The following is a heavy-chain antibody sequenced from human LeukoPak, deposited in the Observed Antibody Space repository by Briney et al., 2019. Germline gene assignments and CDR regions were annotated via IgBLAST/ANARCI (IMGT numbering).Heavy chain of an antibody. CDR1: GFTFSSYG. V-gene: IGHV3-30*18. J-gene: IGHJ4*02. CDR2: ISYDGSNK. Sequence: GGSLRLSCAASGFTFSSYGMPWVRQAPGKGLEWVAVISYDGSNKYYADSVKGRFTISRDNSKNTLYLQMNSLRAEDTAVYYCAKDDSNYFDYWGQGTLVTVSS. CDR3: AKDDSNYFDY. D-gene: IGHD3-22*01.